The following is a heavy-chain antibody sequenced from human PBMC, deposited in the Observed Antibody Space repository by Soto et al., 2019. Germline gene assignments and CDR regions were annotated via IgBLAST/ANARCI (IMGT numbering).Heavy chain of an antibody. CDR1: GYTFTSYG. J-gene: IGHJ6*03. CDR2: ISAYNGNT. D-gene: IGHD3-10*01. CDR3: ARDRGGLLWFGDYYYYMDV. V-gene: IGHV1-18*01. Sequence: GASVKVSCKASGYTFTSYGISWVRQAPGQGLEWMGWISAYNGNTNYAQKLQGRVTMTTDTSTSTAYMELRSLRSDDTAVYYCARDRGGLLWFGDYYYYMDVWGKGTTVTVS.